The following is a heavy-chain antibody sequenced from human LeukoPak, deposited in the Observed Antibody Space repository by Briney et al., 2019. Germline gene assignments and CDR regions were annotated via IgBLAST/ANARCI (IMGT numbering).Heavy chain of an antibody. CDR1: GFTFDTYW. CDR3: ARDQGSYCFDY. CDR2: IKQDGSEK. J-gene: IGHJ4*02. D-gene: IGHD3-10*01. Sequence: GGSLRLSCAASGFTFDTYWMTWVRQAPGKGLEWVASIKQDGSEKYYVDSVKGRFTISRDNSKNTLYLQMNSLRTEDTAVYYCARDQGSYCFDYWGQGTLVTVSS. V-gene: IGHV3-7*01.